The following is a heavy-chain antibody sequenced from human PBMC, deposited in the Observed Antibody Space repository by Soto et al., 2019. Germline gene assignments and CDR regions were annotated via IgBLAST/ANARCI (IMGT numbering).Heavy chain of an antibody. J-gene: IGHJ6*02. D-gene: IGHD2-15*01. Sequence: LRLSCAASGFTFSTYTMNWVRQAPGKGLEWVSYISDSSTTIHYADSVRGRFTISRDNVKNSLYLQMNSLRDEDTAVYYCARVGYCSAGSCYDHGMDVWGQGTTVTVSS. CDR1: GFTFSTYT. CDR3: ARVGYCSAGSCYDHGMDV. V-gene: IGHV3-48*02. CDR2: ISDSSTTI.